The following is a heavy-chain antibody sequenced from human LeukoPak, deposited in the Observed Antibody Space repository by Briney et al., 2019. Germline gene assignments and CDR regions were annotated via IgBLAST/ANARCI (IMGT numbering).Heavy chain of an antibody. Sequence: GGSLRPSCAASGFTFSSYAMSWVRQAPGKGLEWVSAISGSGGSTYYADSVKGRFTISRDNSKNTLYLQMNSLRAEDTAVYYCAKAGGYYDILTGYYAFDYWGQGTLVTVSS. CDR3: AKAGGYYDILTGYYAFDY. CDR2: ISGSGGST. CDR1: GFTFSSYA. D-gene: IGHD3-9*01. J-gene: IGHJ4*02. V-gene: IGHV3-23*01.